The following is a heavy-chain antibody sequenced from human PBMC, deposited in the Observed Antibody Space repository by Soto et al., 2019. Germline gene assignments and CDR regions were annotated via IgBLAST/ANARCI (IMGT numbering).Heavy chain of an antibody. J-gene: IGHJ3*02. D-gene: IGHD5-12*01. Sequence: GGSLRLSCAASGFTFSSYSMNWVRQAPGKGPEWVSSISSSSSYIYYADSVKGRFTISRDNAKNSLYLQMNSLRAEDTAVYYCARDRVVATIPDAFDIWGQGTMVTV. CDR3: ARDRVVATIPDAFDI. CDR1: GFTFSSYS. V-gene: IGHV3-21*01. CDR2: ISSSSSYI.